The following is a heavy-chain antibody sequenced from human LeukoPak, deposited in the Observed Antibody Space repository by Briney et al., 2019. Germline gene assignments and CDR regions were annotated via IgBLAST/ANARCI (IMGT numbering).Heavy chain of an antibody. V-gene: IGHV1-8*01. CDR3: ARGSRAMTGIHRNWFDP. D-gene: IGHD6-13*01. CDR1: GYTFTSYD. Sequence: ASVKVSCKASGYTFTSYDINWVRQATGQGLEWMGWMNPNSGNTGYAQKFQGRVTMTRNTSIGTAYMELSSLRSEDTAVYYCARGSRAMTGIHRNWFDPWGQGTLVTVSS. CDR2: MNPNSGNT. J-gene: IGHJ5*02.